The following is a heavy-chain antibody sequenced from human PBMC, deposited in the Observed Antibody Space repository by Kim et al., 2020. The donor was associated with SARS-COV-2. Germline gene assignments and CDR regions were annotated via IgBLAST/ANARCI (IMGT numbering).Heavy chain of an antibody. CDR2: IGTAGVT. Sequence: GGSLRLSCAASGFTFGGHDMHWVRQVTGKGLEWVAAIGTAGVTFYAASVKGRFIISRENGENSLFLQMDSLRVGDTAIYYCARGKHLWLGVDVWGQGTTVTV. D-gene: IGHD3-10*01. CDR3: ARGKHLWLGVDV. J-gene: IGHJ6*02. V-gene: IGHV3-13*04. CDR1: GFTFGGHD.